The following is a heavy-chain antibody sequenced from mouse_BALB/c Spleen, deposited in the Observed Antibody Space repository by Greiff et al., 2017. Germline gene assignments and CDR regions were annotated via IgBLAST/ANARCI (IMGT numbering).Heavy chain of an antibody. D-gene: IGHD2-4*01. Sequence: EVKVVESGGGLVKLGGSLKLSCAASGFTFSSYYMSWVRQTPEKRLELVAAINSNGGSTYYPDTVKGRFTISRDNAKNTLYLQMSSLKSEDTALYYCASHYDYDGTPFAYWGQGTLVTVSA. V-gene: IGHV5-6-2*01. J-gene: IGHJ3*01. CDR3: ASHYDYDGTPFAY. CDR2: INSNGGST. CDR1: GFTFSSYY.